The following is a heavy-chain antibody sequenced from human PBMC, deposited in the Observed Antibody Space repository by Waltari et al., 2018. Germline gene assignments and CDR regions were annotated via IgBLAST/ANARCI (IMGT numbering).Heavy chain of an antibody. Sequence: QVQLVQSGAEVKKPGSSVKVSCKASGGTFSSYAISWVRQAPGQGLEWMGGIIPILGTATYAQKCQGRGTITADESTSTAYMELSSLRSEDTAVYYCARDGGRDYDSSGYYRDFDYWGQGTLVTV. J-gene: IGHJ4*02. D-gene: IGHD3-22*01. CDR1: GGTFSSYA. V-gene: IGHV1-69*12. CDR3: ARDGGRDYDSSGYYRDFDY. CDR2: IIPILGTA.